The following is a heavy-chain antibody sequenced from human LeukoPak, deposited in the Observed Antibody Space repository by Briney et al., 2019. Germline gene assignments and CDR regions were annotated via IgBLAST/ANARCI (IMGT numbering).Heavy chain of an antibody. J-gene: IGHJ4*02. CDR3: AKGRDYYDSSGYYEPLDY. CDR2: ITGSGGST. V-gene: IGHV3-23*01. Sequence: GGSLRLSCAASGFTFSNYAMSWVRQAPGKGLELVSAITGSGGSTNYADSVKGRFTISRDNSKNTLYLQMNSLRAEDTAVYYCAKGRDYYDSSGYYEPLDYWGQGTLVTVSS. D-gene: IGHD3-22*01. CDR1: GFTFSNYA.